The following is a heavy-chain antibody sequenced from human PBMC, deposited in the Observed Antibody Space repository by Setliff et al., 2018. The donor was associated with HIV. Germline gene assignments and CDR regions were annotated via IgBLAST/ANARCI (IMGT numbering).Heavy chain of an antibody. CDR2: ISYSGTT. Sequence: SETLSLTCAVSGGSIGTYRWNWIRQTPGKGLEWIGFISYSGTTDYNPSLKSRVTISVDTSKNQFSLKLTSVTAADTAVYYCARGAPYCNHGICHLFDYWGHGNLVTVSS. J-gene: IGHJ4*01. CDR1: GGSIGTYR. CDR3: ARGAPYCNHGICHLFDY. D-gene: IGHD2-8*01. V-gene: IGHV4-59*08.